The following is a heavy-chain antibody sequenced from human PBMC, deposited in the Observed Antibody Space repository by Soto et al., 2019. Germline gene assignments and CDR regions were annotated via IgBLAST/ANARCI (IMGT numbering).Heavy chain of an antibody. CDR3: AKGVAAQPRRNWFDP. Sequence: EVQLLESGGGLVQPGGSLRLSCAASGFTFSSYAMSWVRQAPGKGLEWVSAISGSGGSTYYADSVKGRFTISRDNSKNTLYMQMNSLRAEDTAVYYCAKGVAAQPRRNWFDPWGQGTLVTVSS. CDR1: GFTFSSYA. J-gene: IGHJ5*02. CDR2: ISGSGGST. D-gene: IGHD6-6*01. V-gene: IGHV3-23*01.